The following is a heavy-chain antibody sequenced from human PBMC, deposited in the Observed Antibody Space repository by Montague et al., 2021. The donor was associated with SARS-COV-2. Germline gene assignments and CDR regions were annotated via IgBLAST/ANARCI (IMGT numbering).Heavy chain of an antibody. CDR3: ARTPTRPLSLDS. CDR1: GGSITGFS. CDR2: VTTSGTN. D-gene: IGHD6-6*01. Sequence: SETLSLTCAVSGGSITGFSWSWVRQPAGKGLEWIGLVTTSGTNNYSTSLTSRVTISVDTSKNQFSLNLNSVTAADTAIYYCARTPTRPLSLDSWGQGTLVTVSS. J-gene: IGHJ4*02. V-gene: IGHV4-4*07.